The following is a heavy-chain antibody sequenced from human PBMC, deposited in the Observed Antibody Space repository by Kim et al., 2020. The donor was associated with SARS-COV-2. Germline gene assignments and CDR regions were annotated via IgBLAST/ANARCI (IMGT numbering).Heavy chain of an antibody. D-gene: IGHD6-13*01. CDR2: IWYDGSNK. J-gene: IGHJ4*02. Sequence: GGSLRLSCAASGFTFSSYGMHWVRQAPGKGLEWVAVIWYDGSNKNYADSVKGRFTISRDNSKNTLYLQMNSLRAEDTAVYYCAKDSAAGQRDFDYWGQGTLVTVSS. CDR3: AKDSAAGQRDFDY. V-gene: IGHV3-33*06. CDR1: GFTFSSYG.